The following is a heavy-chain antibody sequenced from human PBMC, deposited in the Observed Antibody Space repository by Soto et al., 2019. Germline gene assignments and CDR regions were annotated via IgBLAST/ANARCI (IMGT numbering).Heavy chain of an antibody. CDR1: GGSISSGDCN. Sequence: QVQLQESGPGLVKPSQTLSLTCTVSGGSISSGDCNWSWVRQPPGKGLEWIGYIYKNGSAYHNPSLKSRVSISVDASKNQFSLKLTSVTAADTAVYHCARDNSKDYGNYAGAAFDIWGQGTMVTVSS. CDR2: IYKNGSA. V-gene: IGHV4-30-4*01. J-gene: IGHJ3*02. CDR3: ARDNSKDYGNYAGAAFDI. D-gene: IGHD4-17*01.